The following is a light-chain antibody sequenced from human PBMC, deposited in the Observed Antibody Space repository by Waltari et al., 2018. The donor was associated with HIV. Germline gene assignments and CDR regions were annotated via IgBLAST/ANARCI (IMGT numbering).Light chain of an antibody. CDR2: EVK. CDR3: SSYSASGTLVL. CDR1: SSDVGAPDY. V-gene: IGLV2-14*01. J-gene: IGLJ2*01. Sequence: QSALTQPASVSGSPGQSISISCSGTSSDVGAPDYVSWYHQHPGEAPTLILYEVKKRPSGISNRFSGSKSGNTASLTISGLQVEDEAHYYCSSYSASGTLVLFGGGTRLTVL.